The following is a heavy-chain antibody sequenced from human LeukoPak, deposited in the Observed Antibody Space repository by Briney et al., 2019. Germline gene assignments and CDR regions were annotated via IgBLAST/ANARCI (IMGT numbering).Heavy chain of an antibody. CDR2: ISWNSGSI. V-gene: IGHV3-9*01. Sequence: GRSLRLSCAASGFTFDDYAMHWVRQAPGKGLEWVSGISWNSGSIGYADSVKGRFTISRDNAKNSLYLQMNSLRAEDTALYYCAKDQFRSYGSLDYWGQGTLVTVSS. J-gene: IGHJ4*02. CDR1: GFTFDDYA. D-gene: IGHD5-18*01. CDR3: AKDQFRSYGSLDY.